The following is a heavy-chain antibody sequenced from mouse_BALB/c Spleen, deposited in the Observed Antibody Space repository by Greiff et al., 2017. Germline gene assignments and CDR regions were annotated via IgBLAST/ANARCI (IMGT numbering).Heavy chain of an antibody. CDR3: ARGDDGAMDY. CDR1: GYSITSDYA. Sequence: EVQLQESGPGLVKPSQSLSLTCTVTGYSITSDYAWNWIRQFPGNKLEWMGYISYSGSTSYNPSLKSRISITRDTSKNQFFLKLNSVTTEDTATYYCARGDDGAMDYWGQGTSVTVSS. J-gene: IGHJ4*01. D-gene: IGHD2-12*01. CDR2: ISYSGST. V-gene: IGHV3-2*02.